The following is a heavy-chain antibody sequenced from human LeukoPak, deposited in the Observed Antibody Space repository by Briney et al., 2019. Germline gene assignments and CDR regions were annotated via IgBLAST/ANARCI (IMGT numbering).Heavy chain of an antibody. D-gene: IGHD6-13*01. V-gene: IGHV3-30*03. CDR1: GFTFSSYG. J-gene: IGHJ4*02. Sequence: GGSLRLSCAASGFTFSSYGMHWVRQAPGKGLEWVAVISYDGSNKYYADSVKGRFTISRDNSKNTLYLQMNSLRAEDTAVYYCASDDAGAENSSSFYYFDYWGQGTLVTVSS. CDR3: ASDDAGAENSSSFYYFDY. CDR2: ISYDGSNK.